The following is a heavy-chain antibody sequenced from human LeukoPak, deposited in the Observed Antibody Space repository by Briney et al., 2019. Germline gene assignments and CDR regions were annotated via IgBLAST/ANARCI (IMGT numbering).Heavy chain of an antibody. CDR1: GGSISSYY. V-gene: IGHV4-59*01. CDR3: AREVGQIDY. Sequence: SETLSLTCTVSGGSISSYYWSWIRQPPGKGLEWIGCIYYSGSTNYNPSLKSRVTISVDTSKNQFSLKLSSVTAADTAVYYCAREVGQIDYWGQGTLVTVSS. J-gene: IGHJ4*02. CDR2: IYYSGST.